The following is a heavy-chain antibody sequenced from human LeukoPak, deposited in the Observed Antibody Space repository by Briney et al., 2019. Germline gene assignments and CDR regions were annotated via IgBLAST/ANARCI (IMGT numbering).Heavy chain of an antibody. Sequence: GGSLRLSCAASGFTFSSYWMSWVRQALGKGLEWVANIKQAGSEKYYVDSVKGRFTISRDNAKNSLYLQMNSLRAEDTAVYYCARYSSSWDLDYWGQGTLVTVSS. D-gene: IGHD6-13*01. CDR3: ARYSSSWDLDY. J-gene: IGHJ4*02. CDR1: GFTFSSYW. V-gene: IGHV3-7*01. CDR2: IKQAGSEK.